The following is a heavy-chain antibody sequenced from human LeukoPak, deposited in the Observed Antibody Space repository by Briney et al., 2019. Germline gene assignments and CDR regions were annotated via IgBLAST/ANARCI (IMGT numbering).Heavy chain of an antibody. V-gene: IGHV1-69*13. CDR2: IIPIFGTA. J-gene: IGHJ5*02. CDR1: GGTFSSYA. Sequence: ASVKVSCKASGGTFSSYAISWVRQAPGQGLEWMGGIIPIFGTANYAQKFQGRVTITADESTSTAYMELSSLRSEDTAVYYCARKKYYDFWSGDTSGWFDPWGQGTLVTVSS. D-gene: IGHD3-3*01. CDR3: ARKKYYDFWSGDTSGWFDP.